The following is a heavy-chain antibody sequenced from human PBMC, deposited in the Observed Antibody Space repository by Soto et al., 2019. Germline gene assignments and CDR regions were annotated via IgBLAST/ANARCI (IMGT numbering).Heavy chain of an antibody. Sequence: SGPTLVNPTQTLTLTCTFSGFSLSTSGMCVSWIRQPPGKALEWLARIDWDDDKYYSTSLKTRLTISKDTSKNQVVLAMTNMDPVDTATYYCARSTYYYDSSGYGFYYFDYWGQGTLVTVSS. J-gene: IGHJ4*02. CDR2: IDWDDDK. V-gene: IGHV2-70*11. CDR3: ARSTYYYDSSGYGFYYFDY. CDR1: GFSLSTSGMC. D-gene: IGHD3-22*01.